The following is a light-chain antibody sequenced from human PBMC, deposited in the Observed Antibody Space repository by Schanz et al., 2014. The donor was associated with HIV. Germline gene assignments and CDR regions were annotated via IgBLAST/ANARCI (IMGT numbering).Light chain of an antibody. Sequence: EIVLTQSPATLSLSPGERATLSCRASQSVGSYLAWYQHKPGQPPRLLIYGASSRATGIPDRFSGSGSGTDFTLTISSLQSEDLGVYYCQQYNTWPLTFGGGTKVEIK. J-gene: IGKJ4*01. CDR3: QQYNTWPLT. CDR1: QSVGSY. V-gene: IGKV3D-15*01. CDR2: GAS.